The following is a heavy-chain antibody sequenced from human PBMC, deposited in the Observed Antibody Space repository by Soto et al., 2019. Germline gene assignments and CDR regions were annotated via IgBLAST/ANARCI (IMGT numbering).Heavy chain of an antibody. D-gene: IGHD6-13*01. J-gene: IGHJ6*03. Sequence: EVQLVESGRTLVQPGGSLRLSCAASGFTVTSNYMSWVRQAPWKGLEWVSIIYSGGSTYYADSVKGRFTISRHNSRNTLYLQMNSLRTEDTAVYYCARILYSNTFYYYYMDVWGKGTTVIVSS. CDR3: ARILYSNTFYYYYMDV. V-gene: IGHV3-53*04. CDR1: GFTVTSNY. CDR2: IYSGGST.